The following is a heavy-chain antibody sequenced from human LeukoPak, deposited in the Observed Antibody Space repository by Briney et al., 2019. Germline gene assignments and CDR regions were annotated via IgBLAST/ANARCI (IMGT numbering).Heavy chain of an antibody. CDR1: GFTFSSYW. J-gene: IGHJ4*02. V-gene: IGHV3-7*03. CDR2: IKQDGSEK. Sequence: GGSLRLSCAASGFTFSSYWMSWVRQAPGKGLEWVANIKQDGSEKYYVDSVKGRFTISRDNAKNSLYLQMNSLRAEDTAMYYCARTDILTGYSFDYWGLGTLVTVSS. D-gene: IGHD3-9*01. CDR3: ARTDILTGYSFDY.